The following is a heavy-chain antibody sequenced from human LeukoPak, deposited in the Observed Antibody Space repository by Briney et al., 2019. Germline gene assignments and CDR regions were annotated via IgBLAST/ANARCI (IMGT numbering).Heavy chain of an antibody. Sequence: QSSETLSLTCTVSGGSISSSSYYWGWIRQPPGKGLEWIGSIYYSGSTYYNPSLKSRVTISVDTSKNQFSLKLSSVTAADTAVYYCARGNNDFWGEGVENNWFDPWGQGTLVTVSS. CDR1: GGSISSSSYY. D-gene: IGHD3-3*01. CDR3: ARGNNDFWGEGVENNWFDP. CDR2: IYYSGST. J-gene: IGHJ5*02. V-gene: IGHV4-39*07.